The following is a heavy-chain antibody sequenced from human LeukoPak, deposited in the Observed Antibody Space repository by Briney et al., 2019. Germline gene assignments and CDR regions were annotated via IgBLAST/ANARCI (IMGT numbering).Heavy chain of an antibody. Sequence: SETLSLTCTVSGGSIRRSYWSWIRQPPGRGLEWIGYFYLSGSNYNPSLKSRITMSLDTSKNQFSLRLSPVTAADTAVYYCARGGHTGALDDNWFDPWGQGTLVTVSS. V-gene: IGHV4-4*09. CDR1: GGSIRRSY. CDR2: FYLSGS. J-gene: IGHJ5*02. D-gene: IGHD5-18*01. CDR3: ARGGHTGALDDNWFDP.